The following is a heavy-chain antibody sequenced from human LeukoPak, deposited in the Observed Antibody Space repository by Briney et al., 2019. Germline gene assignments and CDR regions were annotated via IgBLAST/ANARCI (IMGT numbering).Heavy chain of an antibody. CDR1: GFTFSDYY. CDR3: ARADRKYYMDV. Sequence: GGSLRLSCAASGFTFSDYYMSWIRQAPGKGLEWVSYITGSGNIIYYADSVKGRFTISRDNAKDSLYLQMSSLRVEDTAVYYCARADRKYYMDVWGEGTTVTVFS. CDR2: ITGSGNII. D-gene: IGHD1-14*01. J-gene: IGHJ6*03. V-gene: IGHV3-11*04.